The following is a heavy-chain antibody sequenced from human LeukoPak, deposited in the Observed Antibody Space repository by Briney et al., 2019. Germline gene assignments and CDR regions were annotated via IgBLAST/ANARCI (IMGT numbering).Heavy chain of an antibody. CDR3: ARDRGWVVPAARSGFDP. Sequence: SETLSLTCTVSGGSISSSSYYWGWIRQPAGKGLEWIGRIYTSGSTNYNPSLKSRVTISVDTSKNQFSLKLSSVTAADTAVYYCARDRGWVVPAARSGFDPWGQGTLVTVSS. CDR2: IYTSGST. J-gene: IGHJ5*02. CDR1: GGSISSSSYY. D-gene: IGHD2-2*01. V-gene: IGHV4-61*02.